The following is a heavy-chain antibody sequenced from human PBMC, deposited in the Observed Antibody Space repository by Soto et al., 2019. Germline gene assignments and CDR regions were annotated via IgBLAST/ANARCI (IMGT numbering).Heavy chain of an antibody. CDR3: ARLKHLPYYYYYGMDV. CDR1: GGSISSSSYY. J-gene: IGHJ6*02. V-gene: IGHV4-39*01. CDR2: IYYSGST. Sequence: SETLSLTCTVSGGSISSSSYYWGWIRQPPGKGLEWIGSIYYSGSTYYNPSLKSRVTISVDTSKNQFSLKLSSVTAADTAVYYCARLKHLPYYYYYGMDVWGQGTTVTVSS.